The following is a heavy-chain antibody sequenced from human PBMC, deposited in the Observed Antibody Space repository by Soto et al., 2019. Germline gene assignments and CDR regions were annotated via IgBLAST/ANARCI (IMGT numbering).Heavy chain of an antibody. CDR3: ATGSSTTVTRKNYYYYMDV. CDR2: FDPEDGET. D-gene: IGHD4-17*01. CDR1: GYTLTELS. V-gene: IGHV1-24*01. J-gene: IGHJ6*03. Sequence: ASVKVSCKVSGYTLTELSMHWVRQAPGKGLEWMGGFDPEDGETIYAQKFQGRVTMTEDTSTETAYMELSSLRSEDTAVYYCATGSSTTVTRKNYYYYMDVWGKGTTVTVSS.